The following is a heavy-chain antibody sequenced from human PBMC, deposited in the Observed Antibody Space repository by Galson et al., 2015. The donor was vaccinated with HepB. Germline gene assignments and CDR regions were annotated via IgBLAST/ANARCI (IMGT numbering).Heavy chain of an antibody. Sequence: SETLSLTCTVYGGSFSGYYGSWIRQPPGKGLEWIGEINHSGSTNYNPSLKSRVTISVDTSKNQFSLKLSSVTAADTAVYYCAGKGSFYYDSSGYYRRKYYFDYWGQGTLVTVSS. CDR2: INHSGST. V-gene: IGHV4-34*01. CDR3: AGKGSFYYDSSGYYRRKYYFDY. J-gene: IGHJ4*02. D-gene: IGHD3-22*01. CDR1: GGSFSGYY.